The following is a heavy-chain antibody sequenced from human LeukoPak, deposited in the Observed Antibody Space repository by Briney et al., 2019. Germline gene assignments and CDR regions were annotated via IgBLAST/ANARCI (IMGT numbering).Heavy chain of an antibody. D-gene: IGHD1-26*01. J-gene: IGHJ4*02. Sequence: SSETLSLTCGVSGGSISGTNWWSWVRQPPGQGLEWIGEISLAGQTNYNPSLNGRVAMSLDKSSNQLSLHLTSVTAADTATYYCSRESGPFCPFGYWGQGTLVIVSS. CDR3: SRESGPFCPFGY. V-gene: IGHV4/OR15-8*02. CDR1: GGSISGTNW. CDR2: ISLAGQT.